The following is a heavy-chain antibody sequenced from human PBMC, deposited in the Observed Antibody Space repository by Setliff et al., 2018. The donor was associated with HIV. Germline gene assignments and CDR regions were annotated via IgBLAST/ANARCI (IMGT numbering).Heavy chain of an antibody. V-gene: IGHV3-66*02. Sequence: PGGSLRLSCEASGFTVSSSYMAWVRQAPGKGLEWVSTIYSAGSTYHRDSVKGRFTLSRDNSKNTVYLQVGSLRPDDTAMYYCARSRPYNSALDYWGQGTLVTVSS. CDR2: IYSAGST. D-gene: IGHD6-25*01. J-gene: IGHJ4*02. CDR3: ARSRPYNSALDY. CDR1: GFTVSSSY.